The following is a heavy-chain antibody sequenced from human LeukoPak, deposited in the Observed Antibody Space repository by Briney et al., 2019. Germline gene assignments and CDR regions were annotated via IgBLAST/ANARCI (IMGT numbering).Heavy chain of an antibody. CDR1: GYSFTSYW. CDR2: IYPGDSDT. D-gene: IGHD3-22*01. J-gene: IGHJ4*02. V-gene: IGHV5-51*01. Sequence: PGESLKISCKGSGYSFTSYWIGWVRQMPGKGLEWVGLIYPGDSDTTYSTSFQGQVTISADKSISTSYRQWGSLKASDTVMYYCARPGYYDSSGYSDYWGQGTLVTVSS. CDR3: ARPGYYDSSGYSDY.